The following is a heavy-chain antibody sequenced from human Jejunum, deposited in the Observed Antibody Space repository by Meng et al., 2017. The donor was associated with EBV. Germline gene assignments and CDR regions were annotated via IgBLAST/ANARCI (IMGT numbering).Heavy chain of an antibody. CDR3: ARASSERLLDY. CDR2: INQVGST. D-gene: IGHD1-14*01. J-gene: IGHJ4*02. V-gene: IGHV4-4*02. Sequence: VPLQEPGPGLVKPSGPLSLPGAVSTAFISSYEWWSWVRQPPGKGLEWLGEINQVGSTYYNPSLKSRVTISIDTSKRQFSLRLNSMTAADTAVYYCARASSERLLDYWGQGTLVTVSS. CDR1: TAFISSYEW.